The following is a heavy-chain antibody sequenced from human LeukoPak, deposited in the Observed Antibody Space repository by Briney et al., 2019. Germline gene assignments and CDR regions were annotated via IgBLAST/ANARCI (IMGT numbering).Heavy chain of an antibody. CDR3: ARDGRSYDILTGYYEKGFDY. CDR1: GFTFSSYW. V-gene: IGHV3-7*01. J-gene: IGHJ4*02. Sequence: GGSLRLSCAASGFTFSSYWMSWVRQAPGKGLEWVANIKQDGSEKYYVDSVKGRFTISRDNAKNSLYLQMNSLRAEDTAVYYCARDGRSYDILTGYYEKGFDYWGQGTLVTVSS. CDR2: IKQDGSEK. D-gene: IGHD3-9*01.